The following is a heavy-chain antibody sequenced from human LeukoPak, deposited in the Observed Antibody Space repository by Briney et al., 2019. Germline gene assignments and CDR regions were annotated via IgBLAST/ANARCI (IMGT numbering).Heavy chain of an antibody. CDR3: AKDHGFIGSNWFDP. D-gene: IGHD3-10*01. CDR1: GYTFTDYY. Sequence: GASVKVSCKASGYTFTDYYIHWVRQAPGQGLEWMGRINPDSGDANSAQKFQGRVIMTRDTSIRTAYMELRRLRSDDTATYYCAKDHGFIGSNWFDPWGQETLVTVSS. V-gene: IGHV1-2*06. CDR2: INPDSGDA. J-gene: IGHJ5*02.